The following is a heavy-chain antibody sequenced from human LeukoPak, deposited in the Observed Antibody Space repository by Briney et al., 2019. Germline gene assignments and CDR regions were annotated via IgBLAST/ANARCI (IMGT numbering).Heavy chain of an antibody. Sequence: GASVKVSCKASVGTFSSYAISWVRQAPGQGLEWMGGIIPIFGTANCAQKFQGRVTITADESTSTAYMELSSLRSDDTAVYYCARYFYDSSGYYLNDYWGQGTLVTVSS. J-gene: IGHJ4*02. D-gene: IGHD3-22*01. CDR3: ARYFYDSSGYYLNDY. V-gene: IGHV1-69*13. CDR2: IIPIFGTA. CDR1: VGTFSSYA.